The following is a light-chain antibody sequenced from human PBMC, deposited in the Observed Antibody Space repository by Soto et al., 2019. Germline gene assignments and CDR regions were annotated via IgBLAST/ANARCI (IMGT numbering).Light chain of an antibody. CDR3: SSCAGSNNPYV. CDR2: EVS. J-gene: IGLJ1*01. Sequence: QSVLTQPPSASGSPGQSVTISCTGTSSDVGGCKFVSWYQQYPGKAPKLIIYEVSKRPSGVPDRFSGSKSGNTASLAVSGLRAEDEADYYCSSCAGSNNPYVFGTGTKVTVL. CDR1: SSDVGGCKF. V-gene: IGLV2-8*01.